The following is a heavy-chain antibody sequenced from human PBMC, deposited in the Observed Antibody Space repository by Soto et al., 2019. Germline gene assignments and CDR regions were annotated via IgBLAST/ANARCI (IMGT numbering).Heavy chain of an antibody. CDR1: GFTFSSYA. CDR2: IRGGGDNT. V-gene: IGHV3-23*01. D-gene: IGHD6-19*01. J-gene: IGHJ5*02. Sequence: EVQLLESGGGLVQPGGSLRLACAASGFTFSSYAMSWVRQAPGKGLEWVSDIRGGGDNTYYADSVRGRFTLSRDNSKNRLYLKTNSLRAEDTAKYYCAKDRLSSGSGVRFDPWGQGTLVIVSS. CDR3: AKDRLSSGSGVRFDP.